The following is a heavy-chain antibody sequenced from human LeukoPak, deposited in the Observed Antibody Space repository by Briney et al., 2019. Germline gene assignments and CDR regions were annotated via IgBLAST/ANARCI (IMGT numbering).Heavy chain of an antibody. Sequence: PSETLSLTCTVSDGSMSSYDWNWIRQPAGKGLEWIGRVYHSGGTNNNPSLKSRVTMSLVTSKNQFSLKLSSVTAADTAVYYCVRGDFGDSLDYWGQGTLVTVSS. J-gene: IGHJ4*02. D-gene: IGHD4-17*01. V-gene: IGHV4-4*07. CDR2: VYHSGGT. CDR3: VRGDFGDSLDY. CDR1: DGSMSSYD.